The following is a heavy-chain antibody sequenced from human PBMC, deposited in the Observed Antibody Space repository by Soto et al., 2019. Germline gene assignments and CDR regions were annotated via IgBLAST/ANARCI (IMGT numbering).Heavy chain of an antibody. Sequence: EVQVSESGGGLVRPGGSLRLSCAASGFIFTNYAMNWVRQAPGKGLEWVSGVSGTGGSAYYADSVKGRFTISRDKSTNTLYLHMNSLRAEDTAVYYCARGSAYSDYDLEYWGQGTLVTVSS. V-gene: IGHV3-23*01. CDR3: ARGSAYSDYDLEY. D-gene: IGHD4-17*01. J-gene: IGHJ4*02. CDR1: GFIFTNYA. CDR2: VSGTGGSA.